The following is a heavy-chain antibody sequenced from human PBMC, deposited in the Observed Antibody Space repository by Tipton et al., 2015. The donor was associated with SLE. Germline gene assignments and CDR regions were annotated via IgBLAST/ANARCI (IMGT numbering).Heavy chain of an antibody. J-gene: IGHJ4*02. Sequence: TLSLTCTVSGGSISSSSYYCGWIRQPPGKGLEWIGSIYYSGSTYYNPSLKSRVTISVDTSKNQFSLKLSSVTAADTGVYYGASRIVGALYYFDYWGQGTLVTVSS. CDR3: ASRIVGALYYFDY. V-gene: IGHV4-39*07. CDR1: GGSISSSSYY. D-gene: IGHD1-26*01. CDR2: IYYSGST.